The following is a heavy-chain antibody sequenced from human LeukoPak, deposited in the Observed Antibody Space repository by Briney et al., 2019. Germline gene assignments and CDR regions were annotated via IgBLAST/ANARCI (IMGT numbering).Heavy chain of an antibody. V-gene: IGHV4-59*01. J-gene: IGHJ4*02. D-gene: IGHD3-10*01. CDR1: GGSISSYY. CDR3: ARGEYYGSGSYYGDYFDY. Sequence: SETLSLTCTVSGGSISSYYWSWIRQPPGKGLEWIGYIYYSGSTNYNPSLKSRVTISVDTSKNQFSLKLSSVTAADTAVYYCARGEYYGSGSYYGDYFDYWGQGTLVTVSS. CDR2: IYYSGST.